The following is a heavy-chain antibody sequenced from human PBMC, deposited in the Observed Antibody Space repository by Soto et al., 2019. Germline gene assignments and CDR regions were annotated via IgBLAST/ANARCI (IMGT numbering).Heavy chain of an antibody. D-gene: IGHD3-16*01. V-gene: IGHV3-15*05. CDR3: PTPRGLGGIDDY. J-gene: IGHJ4*02. CDR1: GFTFRNAW. CDR2: ITSKTDGGTT. Sequence: EVQLVESGGGLVKPGESLRLSCAASGFTFRNAWMTWIRQAPGKGLEWVGRITSKTDGGTTDYAAPVKGRISISRDDSKNTLSLQMISLKTEDTAVYYCPTPRGLGGIDDYWGQGPLVTVSS.